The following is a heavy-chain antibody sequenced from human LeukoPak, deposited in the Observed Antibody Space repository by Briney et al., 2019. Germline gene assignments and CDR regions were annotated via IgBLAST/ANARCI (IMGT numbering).Heavy chain of an antibody. CDR3: ARDLFGYSSGWIFDY. Sequence: SKTLSLTCAVYGGSFSGYYWSWIRQPPGKGLEWIGEINHSGSTNYNPSLKSRVTISVDTSKNQFSLKLSSVTAADTAVYYCARDLFGYSSGWIFDYWGQGTLVTVSS. D-gene: IGHD6-19*01. J-gene: IGHJ4*02. CDR2: INHSGST. CDR1: GGSFSGYY. V-gene: IGHV4-34*01.